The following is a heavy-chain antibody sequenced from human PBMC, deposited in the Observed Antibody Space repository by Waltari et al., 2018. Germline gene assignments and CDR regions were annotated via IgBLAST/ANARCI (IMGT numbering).Heavy chain of an antibody. J-gene: IGHJ4*02. CDR2: IKEDGSGQ. CDR1: GFTFSTTG. V-gene: IGHV3-7*04. Sequence: EVQLVDSGGGLVQPGGSLRVSCAASGFTFSTTGMGWVRQAPGKGVEWVASIKEDGSGQYYVDSGKGRFTISRDNAKNSLYLQMNSLRPEDTAVYFCARAHDWGQGTGVTVSS. CDR3: ARAHD.